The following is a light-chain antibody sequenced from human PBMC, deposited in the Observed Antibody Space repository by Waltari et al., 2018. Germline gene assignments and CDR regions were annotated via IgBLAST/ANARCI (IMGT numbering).Light chain of an antibody. CDR3: QSYDSSNWV. J-gene: IGLJ3*02. CDR2: EDN. CDR1: SGRIASNY. V-gene: IGLV6-57*01. Sequence: NFMLTQPHSVSESPGKTVTTSCTRSSGRIASNYVQWYQQRPGSSPPTVIYEDNQRPSGVPDRFSGSIDSSSNSASLTISGLKTEDEADYYCQSYDSSNWVFGGGTKLTVL.